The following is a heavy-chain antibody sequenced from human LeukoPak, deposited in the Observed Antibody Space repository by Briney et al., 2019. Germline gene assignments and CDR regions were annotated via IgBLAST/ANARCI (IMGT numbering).Heavy chain of an antibody. J-gene: IGHJ4*02. Sequence: SETLSLTRAVSGHSISSGYYWGWIRQPPGKGLEWIGSIYHSGSTYYNPSLKSRVTISVDTSKNQFSLKLSSVTAADTAVYYCASVDSSGYYYSNGPFDYWGQGTLVTVSS. CDR2: IYHSGST. V-gene: IGHV4-38-2*01. D-gene: IGHD3-22*01. CDR1: GHSISSGYY. CDR3: ASVDSSGYYYSNGPFDY.